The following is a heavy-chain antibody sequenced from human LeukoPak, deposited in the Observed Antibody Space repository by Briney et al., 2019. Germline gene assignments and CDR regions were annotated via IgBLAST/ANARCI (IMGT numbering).Heavy chain of an antibody. D-gene: IGHD2-2*01. J-gene: IGHJ5*02. V-gene: IGHV3-23*01. CDR1: GFTFSSYS. Sequence: PGGSLRLSCAASGFTFSSYSMNWVRQAPGKGLEWVSAISGSGGSTYYADSVKGRFTISRDNSKNTLYLQMNSLRAEDTAVYYCAKGPVIFKGVPAAAILNWFDPWGQGTLVTVSS. CDR3: AKGPVIFKGVPAAAILNWFDP. CDR2: ISGSGGST.